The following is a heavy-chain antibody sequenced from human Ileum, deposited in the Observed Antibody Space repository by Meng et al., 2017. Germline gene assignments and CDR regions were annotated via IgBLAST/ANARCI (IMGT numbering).Heavy chain of an antibody. V-gene: IGHV3-66*02. Sequence: GESLKISCAASGFTVSSNYMSWVRQAPGKGLEWVSVIYSGGSTYYADSVKGRFTIARDNSENTRYLQMNSLRAEDTAVYYCERDRTYDSSGYFYNHFDYWGQGTLVTVSS. CDR2: IYSGGST. CDR3: ERDRTYDSSGYFYNHFDY. D-gene: IGHD3-22*01. CDR1: GFTVSSNY. J-gene: IGHJ4*02.